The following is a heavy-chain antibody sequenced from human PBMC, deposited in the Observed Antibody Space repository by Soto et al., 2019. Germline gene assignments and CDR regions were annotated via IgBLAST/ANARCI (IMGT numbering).Heavy chain of an antibody. D-gene: IGHD6-19*01. Sequence: QVQLVESGGGVVQPGRSLRLSCAASGFTFSNYAIHWVRQAPGKGLERVAVISYDGSNKYYADSVKGRFTISRDNSKSTLYLQVNSLRTDDTAVYYCARGTSSGWYYFDYWGQGTLVTVSS. CDR2: ISYDGSNK. CDR3: ARGTSSGWYYFDY. J-gene: IGHJ4*02. V-gene: IGHV3-30-3*01. CDR1: GFTFSNYA.